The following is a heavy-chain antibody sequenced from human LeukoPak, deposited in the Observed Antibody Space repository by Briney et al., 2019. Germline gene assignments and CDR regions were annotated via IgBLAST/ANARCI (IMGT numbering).Heavy chain of an antibody. J-gene: IGHJ4*02. D-gene: IGHD6-13*01. Sequence: GGSLRLSCAASGFTFSSYEMNWVRQAPGKGLEWVSYISSSGSTIYYADSVKGRFTISRDNAKNSLYLQMNSLRAEDTAVYYRARGSWYRDLWDHYFDYWGQGTLVTVSS. CDR3: ARGSWYRDLWDHYFDY. CDR2: ISSSGSTI. V-gene: IGHV3-48*03. CDR1: GFTFSSYE.